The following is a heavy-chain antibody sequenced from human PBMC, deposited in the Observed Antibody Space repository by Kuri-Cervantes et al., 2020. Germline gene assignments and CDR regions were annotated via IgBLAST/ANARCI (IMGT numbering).Heavy chain of an antibody. J-gene: IGHJ6*02. D-gene: IGHD3-3*01. CDR1: GFTFSSYA. CDR3: AKGSRITTHYYYYYGMDV. CDR2: ISGSGGST. V-gene: IGHV3-23*01. Sequence: GESLKISCAASGFTFSSYAMSWVRQAPGKVLEWVSAISGSGGSTYYADSVKGRFTISRDNSKNTLYLQMNSLRAEDTAVYYCAKGSRITTHYYYYYGMDVWGQGTTVTVSS.